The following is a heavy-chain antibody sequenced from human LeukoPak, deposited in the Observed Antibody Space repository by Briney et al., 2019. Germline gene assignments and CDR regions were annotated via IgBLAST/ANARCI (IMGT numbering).Heavy chain of an antibody. J-gene: IGHJ3*02. CDR3: ARSPYYYIDAFDI. CDR1: GGSISSGGYY. CDR2: IYYSGST. V-gene: IGHV4-31*03. Sequence: SETLSLTCTVSGGSISSGGYYWSWVRQHPGKGLEWIGYIYYSGSTYYNPSLKSRVTISVDTSKNQFSLKLSSVTAADTAVYYCARSPYYYIDAFDIWGQGTMVTVSS. D-gene: IGHD3-22*01.